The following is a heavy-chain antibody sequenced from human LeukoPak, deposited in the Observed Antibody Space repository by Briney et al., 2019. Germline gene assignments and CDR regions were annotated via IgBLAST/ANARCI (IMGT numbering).Heavy chain of an antibody. CDR3: ARGGAYYYDSSGNYEAYYFDY. J-gene: IGHJ4*02. D-gene: IGHD3-22*01. Sequence: GGALRLSCAASGFTFSSSWICWVRQAPGTGLGWVANIYQNGSEKYSVDSVKGRFTISRDTAKNSLYLQMKRLRAEGTAVYYCARGGAYYYDSSGNYEAYYFDYWGQRTPVTPSS. CDR2: IYQNGSEK. V-gene: IGHV3-7*01. CDR1: GFTFSSSW.